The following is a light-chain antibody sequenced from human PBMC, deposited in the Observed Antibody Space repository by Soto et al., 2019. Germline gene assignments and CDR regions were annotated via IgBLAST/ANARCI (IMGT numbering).Light chain of an antibody. CDR1: SSDVGGYNY. V-gene: IGLV2-14*01. Sequence: QSVLTQPASVSGTAGQSFTISCTGTSSDVGGYNYVFLYLQHPRKAPKLMIYEVSDRSSGVYNRFSGSKSGNTASLTISGLQAEGEADYYCSSYTITSTYVFGTGTKVTVL. J-gene: IGLJ1*01. CDR2: EVS. CDR3: SSYTITSTYV.